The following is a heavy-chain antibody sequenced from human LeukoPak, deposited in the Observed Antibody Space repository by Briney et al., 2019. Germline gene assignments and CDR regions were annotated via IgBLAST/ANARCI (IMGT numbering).Heavy chain of an antibody. CDR3: AKERSLEIAVAGTIFDY. V-gene: IGHV3-21*01. CDR2: ISSSSTYK. D-gene: IGHD6-19*01. J-gene: IGHJ4*02. Sequence: GGSLRLSCAASGFSFSPYTMNWVRQAPGKGLEWVSSISSSSTYKYYADSVRGRFTISRDNAKNSLYLQMNSLRAEDTAVYYCAKERSLEIAVAGTIFDYWGQGTLVTVSS. CDR1: GFSFSPYT.